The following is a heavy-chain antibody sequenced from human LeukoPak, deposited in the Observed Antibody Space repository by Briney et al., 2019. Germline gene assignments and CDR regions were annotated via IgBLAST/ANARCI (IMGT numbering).Heavy chain of an antibody. Sequence: ASVKVSCKASGYTFSDYYMRWVRQAPGQGLEWMGWINPDSGVTNHAQKFEGRVTMTRDTSISTVYMELSRLRSDDTAVYYCARAMVEYHYGMDVWGQGTTVTVSS. CDR3: ARAMVEYHYGMDV. CDR1: GYTFSDYY. CDR2: INPDSGVT. V-gene: IGHV1-2*02. J-gene: IGHJ6*02. D-gene: IGHD3-10*01.